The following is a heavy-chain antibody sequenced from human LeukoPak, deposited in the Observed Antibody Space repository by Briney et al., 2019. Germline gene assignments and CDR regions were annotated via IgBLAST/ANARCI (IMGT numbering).Heavy chain of an antibody. CDR2: IYYGGSTNYNPS. J-gene: IGHJ4*02. CDR1: GGSISSYY. D-gene: IGHD3-9*01. Sequence: SETLSLTCTVSGGSISSYYWSWLRQPPGKGLEWLGYIYYGGSTNYNPSNYNPSLTSRVTMSLDTSKNQFSLKLSSVTAADTAVYYCASLNAGYYDILTGYYIPHTSDYWGQGTLVTVSS. V-gene: IGHV4-59*01. CDR3: ASLNAGYYDILTGYYIPHTSDY.